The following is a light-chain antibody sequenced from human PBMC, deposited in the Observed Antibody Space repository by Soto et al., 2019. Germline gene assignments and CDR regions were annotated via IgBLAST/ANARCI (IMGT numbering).Light chain of an antibody. CDR3: QQTFSAPVT. CDR1: QSISSY. J-gene: IGKJ2*01. V-gene: IGKV1-39*01. Sequence: DIQMTQSPSSLSASVGDRVTITCRASQSISSYLNWHQQKPGEAPKILIYASSTLQSGVPSRFSGRGSGPDFSLTISSLQPEDFATYYCQQTFSAPVTVGKGTRLEIK. CDR2: ASS.